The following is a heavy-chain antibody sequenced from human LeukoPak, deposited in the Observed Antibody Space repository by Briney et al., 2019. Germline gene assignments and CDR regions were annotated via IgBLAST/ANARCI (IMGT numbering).Heavy chain of an antibody. Sequence: GGSLRLSCAASGFTFDNYAMTWVRQAPGKGLEWVSYISSGASTIYYADSVKGRFTISRDNAKNSLYLQMNSLRAEDTAVYYCARDPGYSSSWPNPFDYWGQGTLVTVSS. CDR1: GFTFDNYA. V-gene: IGHV3-48*03. D-gene: IGHD6-13*01. CDR3: ARDPGYSSSWPNPFDY. J-gene: IGHJ4*02. CDR2: ISSGASTI.